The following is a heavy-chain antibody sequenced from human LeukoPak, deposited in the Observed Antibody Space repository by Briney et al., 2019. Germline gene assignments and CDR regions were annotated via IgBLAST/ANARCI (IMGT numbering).Heavy chain of an antibody. J-gene: IGHJ3*02. CDR3: SRLYGDYVNAFDI. CDR1: GYTFTSYG. V-gene: IGHV1-18*01. CDR2: ISAYNGNT. Sequence: GASVTVSCTASGYTFTSYGISWVRQAPGQGLEWMGWISAYNGNTNYAQKLQGRVTTTTDTSTSTAYMELRSPRSDDTAVYYCSRLYGDYVNAFDIWGQGTMVTVSS. D-gene: IGHD4-17*01.